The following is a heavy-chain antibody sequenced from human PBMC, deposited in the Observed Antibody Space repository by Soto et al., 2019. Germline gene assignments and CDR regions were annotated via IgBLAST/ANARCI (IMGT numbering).Heavy chain of an antibody. CDR1: GFSLSNAKMG. D-gene: IGHD5-12*01. V-gene: IGHV2-26*01. CDR3: ARISRDGYHYLDY. Sequence: QVTLKESGPVLVKPTETLTLTCTVSGFSLSNAKMGVTWIRQPPGKALEWLAHIFSNDEKSYSTSLKSRLTITKHTSNSQVVLNMTTMDPVDTATYSCARISRDGYHYLDYWGQGTLVTVSS. CDR2: IFSNDEK. J-gene: IGHJ4*02.